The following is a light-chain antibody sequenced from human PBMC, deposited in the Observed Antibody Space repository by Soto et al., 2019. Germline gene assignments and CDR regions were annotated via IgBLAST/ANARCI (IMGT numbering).Light chain of an antibody. Sequence: AIQVTQSPSSLSASVGDRVTITCLASQDIRGALAWYQQKPGKPPKLLIYDASSLQSGVPSRFSGSESGTECTLTISSLQPEDFATYYCQQLKTYPFTFGQGTRLEIK. J-gene: IGKJ5*01. CDR3: QQLKTYPFT. CDR1: QDIRGA. CDR2: DAS. V-gene: IGKV1-13*02.